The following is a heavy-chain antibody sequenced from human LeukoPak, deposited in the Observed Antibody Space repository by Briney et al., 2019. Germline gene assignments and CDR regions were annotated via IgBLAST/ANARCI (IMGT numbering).Heavy chain of an antibody. CDR1: GFTFSNHA. J-gene: IGHJ4*02. CDR2: ISGSGGST. CDR3: AKDITGHNRGWYDY. Sequence: GGSLRLSCAASGFTFSNHAMSWVRQAPGKGLECVSAISGSGGSTYYADSVKGRFTISRDNSKNTLYLQMNSLRVDDTAVYYCAKDITGHNRGWYDYWGQGTLVTVSS. D-gene: IGHD6-19*01. V-gene: IGHV3-23*01.